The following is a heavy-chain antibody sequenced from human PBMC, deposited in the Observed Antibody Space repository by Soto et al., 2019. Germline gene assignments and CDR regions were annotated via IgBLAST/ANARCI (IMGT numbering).Heavy chain of an antibody. CDR3: AREARITIFGVVITGTWFDP. Sequence: PSETLSLTCAVYGGSFSGYYWSWIRQPPGKGLEWIGEINHSGSTNYNPSLKSRVTISVDTYKNQFSLKLSSVTAADTAVYYCAREARITIFGVVITGTWFDPWGQGTLVTVSS. CDR1: GGSFSGYY. CDR2: INHSGST. D-gene: IGHD3-3*01. V-gene: IGHV4-34*01. J-gene: IGHJ5*02.